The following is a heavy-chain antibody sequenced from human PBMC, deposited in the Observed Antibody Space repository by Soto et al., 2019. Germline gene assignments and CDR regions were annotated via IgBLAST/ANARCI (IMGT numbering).Heavy chain of an antibody. V-gene: IGHV3-30*18. D-gene: IGHD6-19*01. CDR3: AKAPQSTYSSGWLDY. Sequence: GGSLRLSCAASGFSFSSSGIHWVRQAPGKVLEWVAIISYDGSNKYYAGSVKGRFTISRDNSKNTRCLQMDSLRPEDTAVYYCAKAPQSTYSSGWLDYWGQGTLVTVSS. CDR2: ISYDGSNK. J-gene: IGHJ4*02. CDR1: GFSFSSSG.